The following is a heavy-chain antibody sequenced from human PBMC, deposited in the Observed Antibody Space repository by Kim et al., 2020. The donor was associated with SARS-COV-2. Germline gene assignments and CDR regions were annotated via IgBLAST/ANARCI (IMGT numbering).Heavy chain of an antibody. V-gene: IGHV3-66*01. CDR3: AREPSTYFDY. Sequence: GGSLRLSCVVSGFTVSNTYMSWVRQAPGKGLEWVSIIYGGGSTYYADSVKGRFTISRDDSKNTVYLQMNSLRAEDTAVYFCAREPSTYFDYRGQGTLVTVSS. CDR1: GFTVSNTY. CDR2: IYGGGST. J-gene: IGHJ4*02.